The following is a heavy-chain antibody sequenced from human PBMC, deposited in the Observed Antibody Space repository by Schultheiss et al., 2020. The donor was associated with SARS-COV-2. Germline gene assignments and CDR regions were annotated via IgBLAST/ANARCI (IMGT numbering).Heavy chain of an antibody. CDR2: ISYDGSNI. V-gene: IGHV3-30*04. J-gene: IGHJ4*02. CDR3: ARVRAAAYYYDSSGYYFDY. D-gene: IGHD3-22*01. CDR1: GFTFSSYA. Sequence: GGSLRLSCAASGFTFSSYAMHWVRQAPGKGLEWVAVISYDGSNIYYADSVKGRFTISRDNAKNSLYLQMNSLRAEDTAVYYCARVRAAAYYYDSSGYYFDYWGQGTLVTVSS.